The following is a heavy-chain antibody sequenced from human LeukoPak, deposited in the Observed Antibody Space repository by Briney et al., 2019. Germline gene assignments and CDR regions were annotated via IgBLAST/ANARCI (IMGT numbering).Heavy chain of an antibody. D-gene: IGHD3-10*01. V-gene: IGHV4-4*02. CDR3: AISNEAGPKLQYYNY. CDR1: GGSISSSNW. J-gene: IGHJ4*02. Sequence: NPSGTLSLTCAVSGGSISSSNWWSWVRQPPGQGLEWIGEIYHSGSTNYNPSLKSRVTISVDKSKNQFSLKLSSVTAADTAVYYCAISNEAGPKLQYYNYWGQGTLVTVSS. CDR2: IYHSGST.